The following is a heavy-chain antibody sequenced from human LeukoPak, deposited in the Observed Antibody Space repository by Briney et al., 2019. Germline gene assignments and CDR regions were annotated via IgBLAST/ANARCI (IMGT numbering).Heavy chain of an antibody. CDR2: INPDGRDT. J-gene: IGHJ1*01. CDR1: GFAFNRCW. Sequence: GGSLRLSCVVSGFAFNRCWMNWVRQAPGKGLEWVAHINPDGRDTYYVDSVKGRFTISRDNAQNSMYLQMNSLRVEDTAVYYCTSWGDTTAEYFQRWGQGTLVTVSS. V-gene: IGHV3-7*01. CDR3: TSWGDTTAEYFQR. D-gene: IGHD2-21*02.